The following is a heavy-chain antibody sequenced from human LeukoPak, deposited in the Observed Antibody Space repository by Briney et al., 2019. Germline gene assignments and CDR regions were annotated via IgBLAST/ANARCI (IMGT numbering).Heavy chain of an antibody. CDR3: ARVVYYYDSSGYYYIDY. CDR2: INPSGGST. V-gene: IGHV1-46*01. J-gene: IGHJ4*02. Sequence: ASVKVSCKASGYTFTSYYMHWVRQAPGQGLEWMGIINPSGGSTSYAQKFQGRVTMTRDTSTSTVYMELSRLRSDDTAVYYCARVVYYYDSSGYYYIDYWGQGTLVTVSS. D-gene: IGHD3-22*01. CDR1: GYTFTSYY.